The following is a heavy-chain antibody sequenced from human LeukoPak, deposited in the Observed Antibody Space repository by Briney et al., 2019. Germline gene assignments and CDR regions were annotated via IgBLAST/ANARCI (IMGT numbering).Heavy chain of an antibody. CDR1: GGSISSYY. CDR2: IYTSGKT. D-gene: IGHD3-16*01. Sequence: PSETLSLTCTVSGGSISSYYWSWIRQPAGKGLEWIGHIYTSGKTNYNPSLKSRVTMSVDTSKNHFSLRLSSVTAADTALYYCARDLGRGLDAFDIWGQGTMVTVSS. V-gene: IGHV4-4*07. J-gene: IGHJ3*02. CDR3: ARDLGRGLDAFDI.